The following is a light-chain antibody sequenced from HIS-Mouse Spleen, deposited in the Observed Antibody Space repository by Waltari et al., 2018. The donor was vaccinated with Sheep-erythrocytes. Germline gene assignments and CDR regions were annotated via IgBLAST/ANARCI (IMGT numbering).Light chain of an antibody. Sequence: HSVLTQPPSASGTPGPTVTISCSASSSNIGSNTGNWSQQLAGSAPKLLTYSNSQRPSGVPDRFSGYKSGTSASLAISGLQSEDEADYYCAAWDDSLNGPVFGGGTKLTVL. CDR1: SSNIGSNT. CDR3: AAWDDSLNGPV. CDR2: SNS. J-gene: IGLJ3*02. V-gene: IGLV1-44*01.